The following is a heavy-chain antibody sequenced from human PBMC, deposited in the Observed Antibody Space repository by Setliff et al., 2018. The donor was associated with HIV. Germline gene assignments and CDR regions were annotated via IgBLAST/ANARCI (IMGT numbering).Heavy chain of an antibody. D-gene: IGHD5-12*01. CDR2: IYYSGST. V-gene: IGHV4-59*01. CDR1: GDSIKDYY. CDR3: TLTSRLDGYFDP. J-gene: IGHJ5*02. Sequence: SETLSLTCNVSGDSIKDYYWSWIRQPPGKGLEWIGTIYYSGSTYYKPSLKSRGTISVDTSKNQFYLKLNSVTAADSAVYYCTLTSRLDGYFDPWGQGTLVTVSS.